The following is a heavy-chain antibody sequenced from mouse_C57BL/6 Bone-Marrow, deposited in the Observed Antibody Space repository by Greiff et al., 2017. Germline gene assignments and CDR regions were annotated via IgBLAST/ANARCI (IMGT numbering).Heavy chain of an antibody. J-gene: IGHJ4*01. Sequence: VQLKQSGAELVRPGTSVKVSCKASGYAFTNYLIEWVKQRPGQGLEWIGVINPGSGGTTYNEKFKGKATLTADKSSSTAYMQLSSLTSEDSAVYFCAKLGPYYYAMDYWGQGTSVTVSS. D-gene: IGHD4-1*01. V-gene: IGHV1-54*01. CDR1: GYAFTNYL. CDR3: AKLGPYYYAMDY. CDR2: INPGSGGT.